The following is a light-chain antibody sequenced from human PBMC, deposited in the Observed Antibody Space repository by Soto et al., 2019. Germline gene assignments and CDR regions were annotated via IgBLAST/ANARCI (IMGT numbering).Light chain of an antibody. J-gene: IGKJ3*01. Sequence: EIVLTQSPGTLSLSPGERATRSCSASQSVYSNYLAWYQQKPGQTPGLLIYGASSRATGIPDRFSGSGSGTDFTLTISRLETEDFAVYYCQQYDTSPFTFGPGTKVDVK. CDR1: QSVYSNY. CDR2: GAS. CDR3: QQYDTSPFT. V-gene: IGKV3-20*01.